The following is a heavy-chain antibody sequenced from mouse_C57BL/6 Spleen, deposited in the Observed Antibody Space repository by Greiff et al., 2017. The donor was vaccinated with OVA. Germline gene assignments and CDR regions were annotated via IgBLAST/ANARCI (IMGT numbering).Heavy chain of an antibody. CDR3: ARGDAMDY. CDR2: INPNNGGT. Sequence: EVQLQQSGPELVKPGASVKIPCKASGYTFTDYHMDWVKQSHGKSLEWIGDINPNNGGTIYNQKFKGKATLTVDKSSSTAYMEFRSLTSEDTAVYYCARGDAMDYWGQGTSVTVSS. V-gene: IGHV1-18*01. CDR1: GYTFTDYH. J-gene: IGHJ4*01.